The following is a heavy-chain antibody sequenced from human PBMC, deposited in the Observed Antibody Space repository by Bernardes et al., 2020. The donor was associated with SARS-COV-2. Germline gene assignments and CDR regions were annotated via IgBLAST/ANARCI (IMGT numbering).Heavy chain of an antibody. V-gene: IGHV3-64D*06. CDR2: LNSCGDST. CDR3: VRDPYLGSGSYPQPYWYFDL. D-gene: IGHD3-10*01. CDR1: GFTFRTFD. Sequence: GSLCLSCSASGFTFRTFDMHRVRQASAQGLEYVSTLNSCGDSTFYINTVKGRFTISRDNSKNTVYLQMSSLRPDDTATYFCVRDPYLGSGSYPQPYWYFDLWGRGTLVTVSS. J-gene: IGHJ2*01.